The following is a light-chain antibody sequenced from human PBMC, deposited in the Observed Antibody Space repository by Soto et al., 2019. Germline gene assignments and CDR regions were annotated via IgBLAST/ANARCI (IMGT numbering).Light chain of an antibody. Sequence: EIVMTQSPATLSVSPGVGATLSCRASQSVTSNLAWYQQKPGQAPRLLIYGASTRATGIPARFSGSGSGTDFTLTISSLQPEDFATYYCQQANSFPLTFGQGTRLEIK. V-gene: IGKV3-15*01. J-gene: IGKJ5*01. CDR3: QQANSFPLT. CDR2: GAS. CDR1: QSVTSN.